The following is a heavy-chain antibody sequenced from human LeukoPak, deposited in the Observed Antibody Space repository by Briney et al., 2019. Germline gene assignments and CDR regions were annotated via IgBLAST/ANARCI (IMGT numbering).Heavy chain of an antibody. V-gene: IGHV3-48*04. CDR3: TRGYSGYED. CDR2: ISSSSSTI. Sequence: GGSLRLSCAASGFTFSTYSIDWVRQAPGKGLEWISYISSSSSTIDFADSVKGRFTISRDNARNSVYLQMNSLKTEDTAVYYCTRGYSGYEDWGQGTLVTVSS. J-gene: IGHJ4*02. D-gene: IGHD5-12*01. CDR1: GFTFSTYS.